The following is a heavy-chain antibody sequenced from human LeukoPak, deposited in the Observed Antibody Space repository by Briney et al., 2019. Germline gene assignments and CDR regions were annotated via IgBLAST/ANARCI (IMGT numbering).Heavy chain of an antibody. V-gene: IGHV3-7*02. D-gene: IGHD3-10*01. CDR1: GLIFSGYW. CDR2: INPDGSEK. Sequence: GGSLRLSCAASGLIFSGYWMSWVRQAAGKGREGVAHINPDGSEKYYVDSVEGRFTISRDNAKNSLYLQVNSLRAEDTAVYYCASLSYYSFDFWGQGTLVTVSS. CDR3: ASLSYYSFDF. J-gene: IGHJ4*02.